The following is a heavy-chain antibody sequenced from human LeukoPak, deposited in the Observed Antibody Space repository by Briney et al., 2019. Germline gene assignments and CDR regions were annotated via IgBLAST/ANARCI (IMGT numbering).Heavy chain of an antibody. V-gene: IGHV4-39*07. CDR1: GGSISSSSYY. CDR3: ARDTPSGSSGWCGNWFDP. J-gene: IGHJ5*02. Sequence: SETLSLTCTVSGGSISSSSYYWGWIRQPPGKGLEWIGSIYYSGSTYYNPSLKSRVTISVDTSKNQFSLKLSSVTAADTAVYYCARDTPSGSSGWCGNWFDPWGQGTLVTVSS. CDR2: IYYSGST. D-gene: IGHD6-19*01.